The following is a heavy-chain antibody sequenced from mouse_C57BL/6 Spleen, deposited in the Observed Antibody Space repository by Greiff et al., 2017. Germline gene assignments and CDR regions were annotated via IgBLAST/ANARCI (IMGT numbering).Heavy chain of an antibody. V-gene: IGHV1-81*01. J-gene: IGHJ2*01. Sequence: QVQLQQSGAELARPGASVKLSCKASGYTFTSYGISWVKQRTGQGLEWIGEIYPRSGNTYYNEKFKGKATLTADKSSSTAYMELRSLTSEDSAVYFCARRGVITTVVDPFDYWGQGTTLTVSS. D-gene: IGHD1-1*01. CDR3: ARRGVITTVVDPFDY. CDR1: GYTFTSYG. CDR2: IYPRSGNT.